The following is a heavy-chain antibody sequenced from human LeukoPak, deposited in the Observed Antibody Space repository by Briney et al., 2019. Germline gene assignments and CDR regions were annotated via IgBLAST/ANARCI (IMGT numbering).Heavy chain of an antibody. CDR2: IFYSGTT. Sequence: SETLSLTCTVSGYSISSGSCWSWIRQPPGKGLEWIGFIFYSGTTNYNPSLKSRVTISVDTSKNQFSLKLSSVTAADTAVYYCARGGWNKFDYWGQGTLVTVSS. D-gene: IGHD3-22*01. V-gene: IGHV4-61*01. CDR1: GYSISSGSC. J-gene: IGHJ4*02. CDR3: ARGGWNKFDY.